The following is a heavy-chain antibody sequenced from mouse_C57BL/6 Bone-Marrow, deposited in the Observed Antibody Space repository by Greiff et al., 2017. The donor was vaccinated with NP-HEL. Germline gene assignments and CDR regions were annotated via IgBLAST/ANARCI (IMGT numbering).Heavy chain of an antibody. V-gene: IGHV14-4*01. Sequence: VQLQQSGAELVRPGASVKLSCTASGFNIKDGYMHWVKQRPEQGLEWIGWIDPENGDTEYASKFQGKATITADKSSNTAYLQLSSLTSEDTAVYYCTVSYSNYWFAYWGQGTLVTVSA. CDR2: IDPENGDT. D-gene: IGHD2-5*01. CDR3: TVSYSNYWFAY. J-gene: IGHJ3*01. CDR1: GFNIKDGY.